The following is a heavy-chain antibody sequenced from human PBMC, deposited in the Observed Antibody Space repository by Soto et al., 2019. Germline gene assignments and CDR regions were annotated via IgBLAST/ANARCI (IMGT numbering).Heavy chain of an antibody. D-gene: IGHD1-1*01. V-gene: IGHV3-7*01. CDR1: GFTFSSYW. CDR2: IKQDGSEK. Sequence: PGGSLRLSCAASGFTFSSYWMSWVRQAPGKGLEWVANIKQDGSEKYYVDSVKGRFTISRDNAKNSLYLQMNSLRAEDTAVYYCAREHGGTTGTEGYYYYYMDVWGKGTTVTVSS. CDR3: AREHGGTTGTEGYYYYYMDV. J-gene: IGHJ6*03.